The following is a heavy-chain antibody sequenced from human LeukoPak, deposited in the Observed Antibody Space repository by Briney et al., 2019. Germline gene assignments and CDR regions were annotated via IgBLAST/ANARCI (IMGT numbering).Heavy chain of an antibody. CDR2: TYYRSKWYN. Sequence: SQTLSLTCAISGDSVSSNSAAWNWIRQSPSRGLEWLGRTYYRSKWYNDYAVSVKSRITINPDTSENQFSLQLNSVTPEDTAVYYCARAARDPYSSSWYSPFLDYWGQGTLVTVSS. V-gene: IGHV6-1*01. J-gene: IGHJ4*02. CDR3: ARAARDPYSSSWYSPFLDY. CDR1: GDSVSSNSAA. D-gene: IGHD6-13*01.